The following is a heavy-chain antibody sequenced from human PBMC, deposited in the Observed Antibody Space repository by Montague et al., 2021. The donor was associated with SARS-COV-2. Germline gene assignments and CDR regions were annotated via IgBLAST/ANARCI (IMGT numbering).Heavy chain of an antibody. CDR1: DGSFSNFY. D-gene: IGHD1-26*01. Sequence: SESLSLVCAVFDGSFSNFYWSWIRQPPGKGLEWIGEINHSGSTYYNPSLKSRVTISVDTSKNQFSLKLNSVTAADAAVYYCASGDDNGSDYLDVWGKGTTVTVSS. J-gene: IGHJ6*03. CDR3: ASGDDNGSDYLDV. CDR2: INHSGST. V-gene: IGHV4-34*01.